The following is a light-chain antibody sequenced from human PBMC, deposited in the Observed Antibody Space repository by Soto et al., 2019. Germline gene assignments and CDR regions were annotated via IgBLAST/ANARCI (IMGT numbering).Light chain of an antibody. Sequence: QSVLTQPRSVSGSPGQSVTVSCTGTSSDVGSHDYVSWYQQHPGKAPKLIIYDVTKRPSGVPDRFSGSKSGNTASLTISGLQAEDEADYYCCSYAEKYFYVFGSGTKVTVL. V-gene: IGLV2-11*01. J-gene: IGLJ1*01. CDR2: DVT. CDR1: SSDVGSHDY. CDR3: CSYAEKYFYV.